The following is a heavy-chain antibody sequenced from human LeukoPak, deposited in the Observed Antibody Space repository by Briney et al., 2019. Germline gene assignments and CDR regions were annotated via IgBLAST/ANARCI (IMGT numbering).Heavy chain of an antibody. CDR2: ISSSGSTI. Sequence: PGGSLRLSCAASGFTFSSYEMNWVRQAPGKGLEWVSYISSSGSTIYYADSVKGRFTISRDNAKNSLYLQMNSLRAEDTALYYCARVVAAAGTDWFDPWGQGTLVTVSS. J-gene: IGHJ5*02. D-gene: IGHD6-13*01. CDR1: GFTFSSYE. CDR3: ARVVAAAGTDWFDP. V-gene: IGHV3-48*03.